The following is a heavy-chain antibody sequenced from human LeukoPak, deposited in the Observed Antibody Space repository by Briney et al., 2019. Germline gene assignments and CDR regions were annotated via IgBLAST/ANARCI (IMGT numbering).Heavy chain of an antibody. CDR2: IMPLFGTA. CDR3: ARGGSRSGFDY. J-gene: IGHJ4*02. CDR1: GGTFSRND. D-gene: IGHD1-26*01. Sequence: GASVKVSCKASGGTFSRNDISWVRQAPGQGLEWMGGIMPLFGTAKNAQKFQGRVTITADKSTSTAYMELSSLRSEDTAVYYCARGGSRSGFDYWGQGTLVTVSS. V-gene: IGHV1-69*06.